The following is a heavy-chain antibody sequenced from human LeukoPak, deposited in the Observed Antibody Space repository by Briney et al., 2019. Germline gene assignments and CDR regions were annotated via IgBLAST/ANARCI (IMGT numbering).Heavy chain of an antibody. D-gene: IGHD2-15*01. CDR3: ARERTLTSCYDY. J-gene: IGHJ4*02. CDR1: GYTLTDYY. CDR2: ISPNSGGT. Sequence: ASVKVSCKASGYTLTDYYMHWVRQAPGQGLEWMGWISPNSGGTNYAQNFQGRVTMTRDTSISTAYMELSRLRSDDTAVYYCARERTLTSCYDYWGQGTLVTVSS. V-gene: IGHV1-2*02.